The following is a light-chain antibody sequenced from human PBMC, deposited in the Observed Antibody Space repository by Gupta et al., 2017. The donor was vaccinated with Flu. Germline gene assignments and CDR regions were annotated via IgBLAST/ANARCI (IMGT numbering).Light chain of an antibody. J-gene: IGKJ1*01. CDR2: STS. Sequence: DIQMTQSPSSLSASVGGRVAITCRASQTISRDLNWYQQKPGKAPKPLIYSTSALQSGVPSRFSGTGSGTDFTLTITRLQPEDFAIYFCQQSYHSPWTFGQGTKVEIK. V-gene: IGKV1-39*01. CDR3: QQSYHSPWT. CDR1: QTISRD.